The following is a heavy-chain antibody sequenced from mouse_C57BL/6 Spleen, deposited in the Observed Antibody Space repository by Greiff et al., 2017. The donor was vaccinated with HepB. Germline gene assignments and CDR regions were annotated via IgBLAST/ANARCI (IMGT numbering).Heavy chain of an antibody. D-gene: IGHD1-1*01. Sequence: VQLQQSGAELVRPGASVKLSCKASGYTFTDYYINWVKQRPGQGLEWIARIYPGSGNTYYNEKFKGKATLTAEKSSSTAYMQLSSLTSEDSAVYFCARSSPITTDHGFDYWGQGTTLTVSS. CDR3: ARSSPITTDHGFDY. J-gene: IGHJ2*01. V-gene: IGHV1-76*01. CDR1: GYTFTDYY. CDR2: IYPGSGNT.